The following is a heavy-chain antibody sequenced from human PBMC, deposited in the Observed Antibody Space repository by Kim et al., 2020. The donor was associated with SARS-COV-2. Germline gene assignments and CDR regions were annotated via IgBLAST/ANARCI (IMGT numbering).Heavy chain of an antibody. CDR3: AREAVAGSFDH. J-gene: IGHJ4*02. CDR2: KT. Sequence: KTKYSQKCQARVSITRDTSETTAYLELSGLRSEDTAVYYCAREAVAGSFDHWGQGTLVTVSS. V-gene: IGHV1-3*01. D-gene: IGHD6-19*01.